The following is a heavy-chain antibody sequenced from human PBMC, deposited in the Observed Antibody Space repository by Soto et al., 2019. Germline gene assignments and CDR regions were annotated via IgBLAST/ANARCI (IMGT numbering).Heavy chain of an antibody. CDR3: ARGRGAAYYYYMDV. CDR2: ISSSSFYI. J-gene: IGHJ6*03. Sequence: GGSLRLSCAASGFTFSSYSMNWVRQAPGKGLEWVSSISSSSFYIYYADSVKGRFTISRDNAKNSLYLEMNSVRADDTAVFYCARGRGAAYYYYMDVWGKGTTVTVSS. V-gene: IGHV3-21*01. D-gene: IGHD3-10*01. CDR1: GFTFSSYS.